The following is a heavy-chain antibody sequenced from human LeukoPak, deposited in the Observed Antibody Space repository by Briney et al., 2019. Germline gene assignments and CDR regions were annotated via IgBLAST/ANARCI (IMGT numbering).Heavy chain of an antibody. V-gene: IGHV3-23*01. D-gene: IGHD3-10*01. Sequence: GGSLRLSCGASGLTVSSYAMSWVRQAPGKGLEWVSTIIGSTDNTYYADSVKGRFTISRDDSKNTVYLQMNSLRAEDTAVYSCAKYTSGTSYRGLDQWGHGTLVTVSS. J-gene: IGHJ4*01. CDR3: AKYTSGTSYRGLDQ. CDR1: GLTVSSYA. CDR2: IIGSTDNT.